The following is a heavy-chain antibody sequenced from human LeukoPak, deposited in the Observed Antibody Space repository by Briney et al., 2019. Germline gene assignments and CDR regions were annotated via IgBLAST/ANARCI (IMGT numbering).Heavy chain of an antibody. D-gene: IGHD2-2*01. CDR2: MNPNNGNT. J-gene: IGHJ4*02. CDR1: GYTFTSYD. Sequence: GASVKVSCKASGYTFTSYDIIWLRQATGQGLEWMGWMNPNNGNTGYVQKLQGRLTMTRDTSISTAYMELSSLRSEDTAVYYCAKGSRGSCSRTYCYPFDYWGQGTLVTVSS. CDR3: AKGSRGSCSRTYCYPFDY. V-gene: IGHV1-8*02.